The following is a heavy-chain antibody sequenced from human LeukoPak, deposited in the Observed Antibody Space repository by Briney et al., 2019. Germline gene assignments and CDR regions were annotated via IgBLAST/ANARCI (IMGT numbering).Heavy chain of an antibody. V-gene: IGHV3-23*01. Sequence: GGSLRLSCAASGFTFTSYSMNWVRQAPGKGLEWVSTISGGGGSTYYADSVKGRFTISRDNSKNTLDLQMTGLRAGDTAVYYCARERGRGRDSPWFDYWGQGTLVTVSS. CDR2: ISGGGGST. CDR1: GFTFTSYS. D-gene: IGHD1-26*01. CDR3: ARERGRGRDSPWFDY. J-gene: IGHJ4*02.